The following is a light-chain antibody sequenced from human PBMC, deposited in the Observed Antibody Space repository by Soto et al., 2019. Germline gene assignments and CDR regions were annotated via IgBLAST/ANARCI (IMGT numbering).Light chain of an antibody. V-gene: IGKV1-27*01. CDR2: AAS. CDR1: QGISNY. J-gene: IGKJ4*01. CDR3: QKYNSAPLT. Sequence: DMQITKAPSSLSSSVGYRCPITCRASQGISNYLAWYQQTAGKVPQLLIYAASTLQSGVPSRFSGSGSGTDFTLTISSLQPEDVATYYCQKYNSAPLTFGGGTTVDIK.